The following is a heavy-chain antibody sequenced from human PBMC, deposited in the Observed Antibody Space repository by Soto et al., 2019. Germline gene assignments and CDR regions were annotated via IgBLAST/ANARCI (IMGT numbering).Heavy chain of an antibody. CDR2: MNPNSGNT. CDR1: GYTFTSYD. CDR3: AGHLFAHDAFAI. J-gene: IGHJ3*02. Sequence: ASVKVSCKASGYTFTSYDINWVRQATGQGLEWMGWMNPNSGNTGYAQKFQGRVTMTRNTSISTAYMELSSLRSEDTAVYYCAGHLFAHDAFAIWGQGTMVTVSS. V-gene: IGHV1-8*01.